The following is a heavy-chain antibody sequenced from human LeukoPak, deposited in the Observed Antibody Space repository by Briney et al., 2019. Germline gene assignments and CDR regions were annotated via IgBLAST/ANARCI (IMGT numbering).Heavy chain of an antibody. Sequence: GGSLRLSCATSGFTFSSYAMSWVRQAPRKGLEWVSGISGSGGNTYYADSVKGRFTISRDNSKDTLYLQMNGLRAEDTAVYYCAKDLRTGESPGNRFEYWGQGTLVTVSS. D-gene: IGHD3-10*01. CDR3: AKDLRTGESPGNRFEY. CDR2: ISGSGGNT. J-gene: IGHJ4*02. V-gene: IGHV3-23*01. CDR1: GFTFSSYA.